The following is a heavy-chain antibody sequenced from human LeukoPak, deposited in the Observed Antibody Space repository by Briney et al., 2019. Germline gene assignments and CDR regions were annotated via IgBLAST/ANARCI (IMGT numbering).Heavy chain of an antibody. V-gene: IGHV1-69*06. CDR2: IIPIFGTA. J-gene: IGHJ4*02. CDR1: GGTFSTSG. D-gene: IGHD3-10*01. CDR3: ARGHYYGSGSYLFDY. Sequence: GASVKVSCKASGGTFSTSGISWVRQAPGQGLEWMGGIIPIFGTANYAQKFQGRVTITADKSTSTAYMELSSLRSEDTAVYYCARGHYYGSGSYLFDYWGQGTLVTVSS.